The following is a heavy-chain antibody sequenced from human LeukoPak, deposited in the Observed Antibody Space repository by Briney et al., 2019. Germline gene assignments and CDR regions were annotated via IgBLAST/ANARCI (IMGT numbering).Heavy chain of an antibody. CDR3: TREGYDRSGYFLDF. D-gene: IGHD3-22*01. V-gene: IGHV4-59*12. CDR2: IYPDGRI. J-gene: IGHJ4*02. CDR1: SGSMTDSC. Sequence: SETLSLTCSVSSGSMTDSCWSWFRQAPGKGCEWLGFIYPDGRIEYSPSLRSRVTFSVATSKLEATVRLSSVTASDTAVYYCTREGYDRSGYFLDFWGQGTLVTVSS.